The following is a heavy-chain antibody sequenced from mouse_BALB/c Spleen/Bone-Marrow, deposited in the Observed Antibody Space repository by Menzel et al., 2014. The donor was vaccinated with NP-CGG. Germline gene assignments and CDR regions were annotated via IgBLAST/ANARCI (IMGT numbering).Heavy chain of an antibody. J-gene: IGHJ3*01. D-gene: IGHD2-4*01. CDR2: ISSGGSYT. Sequence: EVKLVESGGDLVKPGGSLKLSCAASGFTFSSYGMSWVRQTPDKRLEWVATISSGGSYTYYPDSVKGRFTISRDNAKNTLYLQMSSLESEDTAMYYCAGPYDFGAWFAYWGQGTLVTVSA. CDR1: GFTFSSYG. CDR3: AGPYDFGAWFAY. V-gene: IGHV5-6*02.